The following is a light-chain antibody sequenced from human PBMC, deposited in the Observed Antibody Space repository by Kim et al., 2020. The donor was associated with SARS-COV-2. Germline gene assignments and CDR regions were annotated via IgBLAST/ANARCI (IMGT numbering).Light chain of an antibody. V-gene: IGKV3-15*01. J-gene: IGKJ1*01. CDR1: QSVGSN. CDR2: DAS. Sequence: SRGERATLSCRASQSVGSNLAWYQQKPGQAPRLLIYDASTRATGIPARFSGSGSGTEFTLTISSLQSEDFAIYYCQQSNNWPRTFGHGTKVDIK. CDR3: QQSNNWPRT.